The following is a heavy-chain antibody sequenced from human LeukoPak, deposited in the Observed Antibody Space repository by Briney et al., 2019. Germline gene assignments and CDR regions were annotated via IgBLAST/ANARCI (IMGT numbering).Heavy chain of an antibody. D-gene: IGHD3-16*02. V-gene: IGHV4-39*07. Sequence: PSETLSLTCTVSGGSISSYYWGWVRQPPGKGLEWIGSIYYSGSTYYNPSLKSRVTISVDTSKNQFSLKLSSVTAADTAVYYCARVRDYDYVWGSYRYYHYWGQGTLVTVSS. J-gene: IGHJ4*02. CDR3: ARVRDYDYVWGSYRYYHY. CDR1: GGSISSYY. CDR2: IYYSGST.